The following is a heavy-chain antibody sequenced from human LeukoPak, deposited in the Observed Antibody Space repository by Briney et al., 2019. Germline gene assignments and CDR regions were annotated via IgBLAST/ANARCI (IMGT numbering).Heavy chain of an antibody. D-gene: IGHD6-19*01. Sequence: GGSLRLSCTVSGFSVSNSGMSWVRQAPGKGLELISAISVDGETALYADSVKGRFIISRDNSKNTLYLQMSSLRAEDTAVYYCAQGYLSGWYPYWGQGSLVSVSS. CDR2: ISVDGETA. CDR1: GFSVSNSG. V-gene: IGHV3-23*01. J-gene: IGHJ4*02. CDR3: AQGYLSGWYPY.